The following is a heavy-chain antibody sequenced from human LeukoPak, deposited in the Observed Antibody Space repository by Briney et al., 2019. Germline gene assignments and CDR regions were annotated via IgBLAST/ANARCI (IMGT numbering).Heavy chain of an antibody. CDR3: ARAPTYDFCSGYPYYFDY. CDR2: MHPNNGNT. Sequence: GASVKVSCKASGYTFTSYDINWVRQATGQGLEWMGWMHPNNGNTGYAQNFQGRVTISRNTSISTAYMELSSLRSEYTAVYYCARAPTYDFCSGYPYYFDYWGQGTLVTVSS. CDR1: GYTFTSYD. J-gene: IGHJ4*02. D-gene: IGHD3-3*01. V-gene: IGHV1-8*03.